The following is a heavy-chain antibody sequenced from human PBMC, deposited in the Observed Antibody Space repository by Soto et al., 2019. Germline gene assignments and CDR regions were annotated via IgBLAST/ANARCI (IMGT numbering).Heavy chain of an antibody. J-gene: IGHJ3*02. Sequence: GGSLRLSCAASGFTFSSDAMHWVRQAPGKGLEWLAVLSYEGSNKYYADSVKGRFTSSRDNSKNTPYLQMNSLRAEDTAVYYCARDGAGDAFDIWGQGTMVTVSS. CDR3: ARDGAGDAFDI. V-gene: IGHV3-30-3*01. CDR2: LSYEGSNK. D-gene: IGHD6-19*01. CDR1: GFTFSSDA.